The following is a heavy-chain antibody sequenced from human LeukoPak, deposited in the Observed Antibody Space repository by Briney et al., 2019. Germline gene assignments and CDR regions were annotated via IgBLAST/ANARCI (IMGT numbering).Heavy chain of an antibody. CDR2: ISASGGNT. CDR1: GFTFSSYA. D-gene: IGHD6-19*01. V-gene: IGHV3-23*01. Sequence: PGGSLRLSCAASGFTFSSYAMNWVRQAPGKGLEWVSAISASGGNTYYADSVKGRFTISRDNSKNTLYLQMNSLRAEDTAVYYCAKGTRAVAGYYFDYRGQGTLVTVSS. CDR3: AKGTRAVAGYYFDY. J-gene: IGHJ4*02.